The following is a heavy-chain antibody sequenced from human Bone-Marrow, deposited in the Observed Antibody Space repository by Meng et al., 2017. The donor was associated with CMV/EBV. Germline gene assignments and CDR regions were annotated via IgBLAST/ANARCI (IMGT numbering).Heavy chain of an antibody. CDR1: GYTFTGYY. CDR2: INPNSGGT. J-gene: IGHJ6*02. V-gene: IGHV1-2*02. D-gene: IGHD4-17*01. CDR3: ARVGDYDYYYYGMDV. Sequence: ASVKVSCKASGYTFTGYYMHWVRQAPGQGLKWMGWINPNSGGTNYAQKFQGRVTMTRDTSISTAYMELSRLRSDDTAVYYCARVGDYDYYYYGMDVWGQGTTVTVSS.